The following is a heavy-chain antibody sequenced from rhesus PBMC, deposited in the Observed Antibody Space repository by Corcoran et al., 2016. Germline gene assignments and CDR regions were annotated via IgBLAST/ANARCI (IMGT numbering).Heavy chain of an antibody. CDR3: VRGTMVAYFFDD. CDR1: GGSISSGYHYY. CDR2: FTDFGST. D-gene: IGHD4-17*01. J-gene: IGHJ4*01. Sequence: QVQLQESGPRLVKPSENLSLSCAVSGGSISSGYHYYWSWIRQPPGKGLEWIGYFTDFGSTSYNPSLKSRVTISRDTSKNQFSLRLTSVTAADTALYSCVRGTMVAYFFDDWGQGVLVTVSS. V-gene: IGHV4-122*02.